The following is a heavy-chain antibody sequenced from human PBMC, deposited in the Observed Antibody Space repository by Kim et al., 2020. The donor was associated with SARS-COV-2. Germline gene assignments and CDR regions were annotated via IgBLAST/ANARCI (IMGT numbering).Heavy chain of an antibody. Sequence: ASVKVSCKASGYTFTSYAMHWVRQAPGQRLEWMGWINAGNGNTKYSQKFQGRVTITRDTSASTAYMELSSLRSEDTAVYYCARDHPIAAAETPRGWFDPWGQGTLVTVSS. D-gene: IGHD6-13*01. V-gene: IGHV1-3*01. CDR1: GYTFTSYA. J-gene: IGHJ5*02. CDR2: INAGNGNT. CDR3: ARDHPIAAAETPRGWFDP.